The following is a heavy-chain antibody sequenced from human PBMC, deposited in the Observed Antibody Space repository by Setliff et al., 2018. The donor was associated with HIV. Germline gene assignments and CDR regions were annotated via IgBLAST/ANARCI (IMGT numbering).Heavy chain of an antibody. CDR3: ARVPLSSPSRPGGYFDY. D-gene: IGHD3-16*01. CDR2: IYYSGST. CDR1: GGSISSGAYY. V-gene: IGHV4-31*03. Sequence: SETLSLTCTVSGGSISSGAYYWSWIRQHPGKGLEWIGYIYYSGSTYYTPSLKSRVTISVDTSKNQFSLKLNSVTAADSAVYYCARVPLSSPSRPGGYFDYWGQGTLVTVS. J-gene: IGHJ4*02.